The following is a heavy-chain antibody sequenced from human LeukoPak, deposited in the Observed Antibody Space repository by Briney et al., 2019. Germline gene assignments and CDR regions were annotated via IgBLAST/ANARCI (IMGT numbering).Heavy chain of an antibody. CDR2: IYYSGST. D-gene: IGHD1-26*01. J-gene: IGHJ4*02. V-gene: IGHV4-59*01. Sequence: PSETLSLTCTVSGGSISSYYWSWIRQPPGKGLEWIGYIYYSGSTNYSPSLKSRVTISVDTSKNQFSLKLSSVTAADTAVYYCAREVGRGYFDYWGQGTLVTVSS. CDR1: GGSISSYY. CDR3: AREVGRGYFDY.